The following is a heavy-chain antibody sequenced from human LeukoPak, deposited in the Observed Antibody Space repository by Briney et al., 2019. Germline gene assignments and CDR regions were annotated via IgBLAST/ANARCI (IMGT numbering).Heavy chain of an antibody. CDR2: MHYDGSNK. J-gene: IGHJ3*02. D-gene: IGHD2-2*01. Sequence: GGSLRLSCAASGFTFSSYGMHWVRQAPGKGLEWVAFMHYDGSNKYYADSVKGRFTISRDNSKNTLYLQMNSLRAEDTAVYYCAKDEGGFYCSSTRCSGTSDAFDIWGQGTMVTVSS. CDR1: GFTFSSYG. CDR3: AKDEGGFYCSSTRCSGTSDAFDI. V-gene: IGHV3-30*02.